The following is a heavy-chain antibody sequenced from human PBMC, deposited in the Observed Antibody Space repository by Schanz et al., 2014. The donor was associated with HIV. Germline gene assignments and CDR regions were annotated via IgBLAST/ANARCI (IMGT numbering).Heavy chain of an antibody. V-gene: IGHV3-23*04. CDR3: ARDGRSYYDYHGMDV. CDR1: GFRFSSHA. Sequence: VQLVESGGGLVQPGGSLRLSCAVSGFRFSSHAMTWVRQAPGKGLEWVSGISISGETTYYADSVKGRFTISRDNSKNTLYLQMNSLRAEDTAVYYCARDGRSYYDYHGMDVWGQGTTVTVSS. CDR2: ISISGETT. D-gene: IGHD3-16*02. J-gene: IGHJ6*02.